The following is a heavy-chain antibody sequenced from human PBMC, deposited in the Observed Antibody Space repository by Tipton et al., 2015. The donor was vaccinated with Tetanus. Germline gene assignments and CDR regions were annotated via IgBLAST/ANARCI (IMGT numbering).Heavy chain of an antibody. CDR2: ISDSGRT. J-gene: IGHJ4*02. CDR1: GGSIRSGDYQ. Sequence: TLSLICTVSGGSIRSGDYQWNWIRQPPGKGLEWLAYISDSGRTNSNYSLKSRITISRDTSKNQFSLRLTSVTAADTAVYYCARANYEFPNKGPFDSWGQGSLVIVSS. V-gene: IGHV4-61*08. D-gene: IGHD3-3*01. CDR3: ARANYEFPNKGPFDS.